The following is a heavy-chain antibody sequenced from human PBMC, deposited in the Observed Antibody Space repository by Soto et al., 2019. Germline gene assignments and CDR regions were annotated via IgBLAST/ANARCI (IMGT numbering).Heavy chain of an antibody. CDR3: ARAIAQLWLRRYYYYGMDV. J-gene: IGHJ6*02. CDR1: GFTFSDYY. CDR2: ISSSGSTI. D-gene: IGHD5-18*01. V-gene: IGHV3-11*01. Sequence: PGGSLRLSCAASGFTFSDYYMSWIRQAPGKGLEWVSYISSSGSTIYYADSVKGRFTISRDNAKNSLYLQMNSLRAEDTAVYYCARAIAQLWLRRYYYYGMDVWAKGPRSPSP.